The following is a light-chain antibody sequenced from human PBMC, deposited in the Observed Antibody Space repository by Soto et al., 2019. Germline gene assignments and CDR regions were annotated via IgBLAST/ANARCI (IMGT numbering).Light chain of an antibody. CDR3: QQLNSYPLT. Sequence: IQLTQSPSSLSASVGDRVTITCRANQGMSSYLAWYQQKPGKAPNLLIYAASTLQGGVPSRFSGSGSGTDFTLTISSLQPEDFATYYCQQLNSYPLTFGGGTKVEIK. CDR2: AAS. J-gene: IGKJ4*01. V-gene: IGKV1-9*01. CDR1: QGMSSY.